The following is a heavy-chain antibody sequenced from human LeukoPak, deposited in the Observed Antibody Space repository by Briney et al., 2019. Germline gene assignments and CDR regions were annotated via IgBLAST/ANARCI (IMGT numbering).Heavy chain of an antibody. CDR1: GFTFSSYN. D-gene: IGHD6-13*01. Sequence: GGSLRLSCAASGFTFSSYNMNWVRQAPGKGLEWVSSISSSSGYIYYADSVMGRFTISRDNAKNSLYLQMNSLRAEDTAVYYCAKSFGPVIAAAGTGADWGQGTLVTVSS. CDR2: ISSSSGYI. V-gene: IGHV3-21*04. CDR3: AKSFGPVIAAAGTGAD. J-gene: IGHJ4*02.